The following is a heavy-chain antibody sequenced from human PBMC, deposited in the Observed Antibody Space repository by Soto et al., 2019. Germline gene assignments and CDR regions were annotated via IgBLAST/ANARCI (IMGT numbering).Heavy chain of an antibody. V-gene: IGHV1-2*02. J-gene: IGHJ4*02. D-gene: IGHD3-3*01. CDR1: GYTFTGYY. CDR2: INPNSGGT. CDR3: ARADPYYDFWSGYYTSQGYFDY. Sequence: ASVKVSCKASGYTFTGYYMHWVRQAPGQGLEWMGWINPNSGGTNYAQKFQGRVTMTRDTSISTAYMELSRLRSDDTAVYYCARADPYYDFWSGYYTSQGYFDYWGQGTLVTVSS.